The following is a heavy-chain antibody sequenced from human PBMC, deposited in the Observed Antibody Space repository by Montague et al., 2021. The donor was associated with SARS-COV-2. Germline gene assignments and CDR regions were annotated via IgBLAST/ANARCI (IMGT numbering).Heavy chain of an antibody. Sequence: CAISGDSDWGNTAAWNWIRQSPSGRLAWLVRTNYRSKWTSDYATSVEGRISINPDTSKNQFFLHLRSVTPEDTGVYYCVRDTGSAQAGFDAWGQGTLVTVSS. CDR3: VRDTGSAQAGFDA. V-gene: IGHV6-1*01. CDR1: GDSDWGNTAA. D-gene: IGHD4-17*01. J-gene: IGHJ4*02. CDR2: TNYRSKWTS.